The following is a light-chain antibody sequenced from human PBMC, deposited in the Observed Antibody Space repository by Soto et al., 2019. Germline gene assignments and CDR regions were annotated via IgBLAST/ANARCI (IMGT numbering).Light chain of an antibody. CDR2: GDS. CDR3: QSYGSNLSVV. V-gene: IGLV1-40*01. CDR1: SSNIGAGYE. Sequence: QSVLTQPPSVSGAPGRRVTISRTGSSSNIGAGYEVHWYQQFPGTAPKLLIYGDSNRPSGVPDRFSGSASGTSASLAITGLQAEDEADYCCQSYGSNLSVVFGGGTKLTVL. J-gene: IGLJ2*01.